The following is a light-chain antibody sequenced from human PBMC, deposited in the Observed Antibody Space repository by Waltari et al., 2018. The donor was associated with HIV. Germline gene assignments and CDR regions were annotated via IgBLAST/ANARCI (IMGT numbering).Light chain of an antibody. CDR1: GSAVGSCNF. J-gene: IGLJ7*01. CDR2: DVD. V-gene: IGLV2-11*01. Sequence: QSALTQPRSVSGSPGQRVSISCTANGSAVGSCNFVSWYQGHPGKALKIMILDVDHRPAGVPARFSRSMSGHTAALTISALQAHDEAEYYCCLYVNTRTSVWFGLRTQLTVL. CDR3: CLYVNTRTSVW.